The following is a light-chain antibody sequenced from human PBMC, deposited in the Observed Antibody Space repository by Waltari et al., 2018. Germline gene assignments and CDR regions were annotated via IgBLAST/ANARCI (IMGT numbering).Light chain of an antibody. CDR2: KDT. J-gene: IGLJ2*01. V-gene: IGLV3-25*03. Sequence: SYGLTQPPPVSVSPGQTARINCPGEVLTTESGYWYQQKPGRAPVVVLFKDTERPPGIPERFSGSGSGTTVTLTITGVQAEDEADYYCQSTDTIGTTVVFGGGTRLIAL. CDR1: VLTTES. CDR3: QSTDTIGTTVV.